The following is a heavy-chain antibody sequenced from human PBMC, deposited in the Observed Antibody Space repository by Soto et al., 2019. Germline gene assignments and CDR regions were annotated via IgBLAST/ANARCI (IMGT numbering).Heavy chain of an antibody. Sequence: GASVKVSCKASGYTFTSYGISWVRQAPGQGLEWMGWISAYNGNANYAQKFQGRVTITADESTSTAYMELSSLRSEDTAVYYCASPSLYCSGGSCDYYYGMDVWGQGTTVTVSS. CDR1: GYTFTSYG. D-gene: IGHD2-15*01. CDR3: ASPSLYCSGGSCDYYYGMDV. CDR2: ISAYNGNA. V-gene: IGHV1-18*01. J-gene: IGHJ6*02.